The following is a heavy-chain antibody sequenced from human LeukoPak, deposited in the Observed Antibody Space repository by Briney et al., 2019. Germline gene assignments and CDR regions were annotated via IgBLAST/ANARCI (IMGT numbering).Heavy chain of an antibody. CDR3: ARDRRIGIVGAKPFDY. CDR2: INHSGST. Sequence: PSETLSLTCAVYGGSFSGYYWSWIRQPPGKGLEWIGEINHSGSTNYNPSLKSRVTISVDTSKNQFSLKLSSVTAADTAVYYCARDRRIGIVGAKPFDYWGQGTLVTVSS. J-gene: IGHJ4*02. V-gene: IGHV4-34*01. CDR1: GGSFSGYY. D-gene: IGHD1-26*01.